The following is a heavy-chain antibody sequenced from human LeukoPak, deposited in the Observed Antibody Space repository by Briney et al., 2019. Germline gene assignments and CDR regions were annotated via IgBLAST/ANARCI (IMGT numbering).Heavy chain of an antibody. D-gene: IGHD3-22*01. Sequence: GGSLRLSCAASGFTFSSYEMNWVRQAPGKGLEWVSSISGSSTDIYYADSVKGRFTISRDNAKNSVFLQINNLRAEDTAIYYCARRGYYDSSGYDYWGQGTLVTVSS. CDR1: GFTFSSYE. J-gene: IGHJ4*02. CDR3: ARRGYYDSSGYDY. V-gene: IGHV3-21*06. CDR2: ISGSSTDI.